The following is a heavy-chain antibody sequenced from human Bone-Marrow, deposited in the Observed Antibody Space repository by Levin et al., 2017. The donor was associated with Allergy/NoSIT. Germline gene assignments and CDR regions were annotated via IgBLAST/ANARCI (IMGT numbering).Heavy chain of an antibody. D-gene: IGHD1-26*01. Sequence: PGESLKISCQGSGFAFTTHWIAWVRQMPGKGLEWIGIISPGDSEIRYSPSFEGQVAISADKSINTAYLEWRSLKASDSAMYYCARHREGSAPYWGQGTLVTVSS. CDR2: ISPGDSEI. V-gene: IGHV5-51*01. CDR3: ARHREGSAPY. J-gene: IGHJ4*02. CDR1: GFAFTTHW.